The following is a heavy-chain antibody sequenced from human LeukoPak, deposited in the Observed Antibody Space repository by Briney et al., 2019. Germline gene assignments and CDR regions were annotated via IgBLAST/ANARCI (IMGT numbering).Heavy chain of an antibody. J-gene: IGHJ4*02. CDR1: GYTFTSYD. Sequence: ASVKVSCKASGYTFTSYDINWVRQATGQGLEWMGWMNPNSGNTGYAQKFQGRVTMTRDTSISTAYMELSRLRSDDTAVYYCARVAVAGWDFDYWGQGTLVTVSS. CDR3: ARVAVAGWDFDY. CDR2: MNPNSGNT. D-gene: IGHD6-19*01. V-gene: IGHV1-8*01.